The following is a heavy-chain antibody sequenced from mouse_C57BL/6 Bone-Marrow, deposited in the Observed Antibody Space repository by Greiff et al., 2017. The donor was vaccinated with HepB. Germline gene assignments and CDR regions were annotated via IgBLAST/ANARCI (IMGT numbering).Heavy chain of an antibody. J-gene: IGHJ2*01. Sequence: QVQLQQSGAELVKPGASVKLSCKASGYTFTSYWMHWVKQRPGRGLEWIGWIDPKSGDTKYNEKFKGKATMTEDKPSSTAYMQLSSLTSEDTAVYYGARSLVYYYAYYYDYWGQGTTLTVSA. CDR1: GYTFTSYW. V-gene: IGHV1-72*01. D-gene: IGHD1-1*01. CDR2: IDPKSGDT. CDR3: ARSLVYYYAYYYDY.